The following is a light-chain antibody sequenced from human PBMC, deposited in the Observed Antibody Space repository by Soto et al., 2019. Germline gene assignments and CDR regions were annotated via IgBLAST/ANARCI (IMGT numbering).Light chain of an antibody. CDR3: SSYTSSGTYV. CDR1: SSDVGDYDY. CDR2: EVS. J-gene: IGLJ1*01. Sequence: QSALTQPASVSGSPGQSITISCTGTSSDVGDYDYVSWYQQHPGTAPKLMIYEVSGRPSGVSNRFSGSKSGNTASLTIAGLQAEDDADYYGSSYTSSGTYVFGTGTKLTVL. V-gene: IGLV2-14*01.